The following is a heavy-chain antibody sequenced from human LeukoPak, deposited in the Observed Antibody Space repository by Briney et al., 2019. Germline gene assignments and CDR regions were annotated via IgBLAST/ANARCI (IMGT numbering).Heavy chain of an antibody. V-gene: IGHV3-30-3*01. CDR1: GFTFSSYA. D-gene: IGHD3-22*01. CDR3: ARGRYYYDSSGYYRGYYFDY. J-gene: IGHJ4*02. CDR2: ISYDGSNK. Sequence: GGSLRLSCAASGFTFSSYAMHWVRQAPGKGLEWVAVISYDGSNKYYADSVKGRFTISRDNSKDTLYLQMNSLRAEDTAVYYCARGRYYYDSSGYYRGYYFDYWGQGTLVTVSS.